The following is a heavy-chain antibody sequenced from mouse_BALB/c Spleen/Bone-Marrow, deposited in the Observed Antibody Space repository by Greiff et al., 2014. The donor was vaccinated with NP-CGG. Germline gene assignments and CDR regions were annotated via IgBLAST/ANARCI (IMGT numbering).Heavy chain of an antibody. CDR1: GYTFTEYI. J-gene: IGHJ4*01. V-gene: IGHV1-62-2*01. D-gene: IGHD1-1*01. CDR2: FYPGSGSI. Sequence: QVQLKESGAELVKPGASVKLSCKASGYTFTEYIIHWVKQRTGQGLEWIGWFYPGSGSIKYNEKFKDKATLTADKSSSTVYMELSRLTSEDSAVYFCARHEKANYGNYAMDYWGQGTSVTVSS. CDR3: ARHEKANYGNYAMDY.